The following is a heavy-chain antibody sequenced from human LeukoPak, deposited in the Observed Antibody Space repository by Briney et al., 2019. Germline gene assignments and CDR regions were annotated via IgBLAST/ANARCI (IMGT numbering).Heavy chain of an antibody. J-gene: IGHJ3*02. D-gene: IGHD1-7*01. Sequence: PGGSLSLSCAASGFTFSSHQMHWVRQAPGKGMEYVSAISGNGRNTYYANSAKGRFTIARDNSKNTLYLQMGSLRREDMAVYYCARWFSGVNYGAYDMWGQGTMVTVSS. CDR2: ISGNGRNT. CDR1: GFTFSSHQ. CDR3: ARWFSGVNYGAYDM. V-gene: IGHV3-64*01.